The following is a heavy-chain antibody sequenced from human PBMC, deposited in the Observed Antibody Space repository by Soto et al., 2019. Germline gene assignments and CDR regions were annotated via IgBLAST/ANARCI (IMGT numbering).Heavy chain of an antibody. D-gene: IGHD6-6*01. Sequence: PGGSLRLSCAASGFTFSSYEMNWVRQAPGKGLEWVSYISSSGSTIYYADSVKGRFTISRDNAKNSLYLQMNSLRAEDTAVYYCARDSKLVRLRYYYYGMDVWGQGTTVTVSS. CDR3: ARDSKLVRLRYYYYGMDV. J-gene: IGHJ6*02. V-gene: IGHV3-48*03. CDR2: ISSSGSTI. CDR1: GFTFSSYE.